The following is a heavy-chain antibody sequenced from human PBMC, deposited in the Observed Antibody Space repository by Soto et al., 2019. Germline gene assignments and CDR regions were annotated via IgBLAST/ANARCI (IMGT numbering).Heavy chain of an antibody. V-gene: IGHV1-46*02. J-gene: IGHJ4*02. Sequence: QVQLVQAGAEVTKPGASVKVSCKASGNTFNTYFVHWVRQAPGQGLAWMGVINPRDGATSYAQKFQGRVTMTRDTSTSTVYMELSSLRSDDTARYYCTRRVYCSGGSCPLGFDYWGQGTLVTVSS. CDR2: INPRDGAT. CDR1: GNTFNTYF. CDR3: TRRVYCSGGSCPLGFDY. D-gene: IGHD2-15*01.